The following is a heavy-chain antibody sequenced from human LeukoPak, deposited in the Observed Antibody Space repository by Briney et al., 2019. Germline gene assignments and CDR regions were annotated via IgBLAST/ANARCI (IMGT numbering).Heavy chain of an antibody. D-gene: IGHD3-3*01. CDR3: AKYPTPNGFWSGYPYY. CDR2: ISGSGGST. V-gene: IGHV3-23*01. CDR1: GFTFSSYA. J-gene: IGHJ4*02. Sequence: GGSLRLSCAASGFTFSSYAMSWVRQAPGKGLEWVSAISGSGGSTYYADSVKGRFTISRDNSKNTLYLQMNSLRAEDTAVYYCAKYPTPNGFWSGYPYYWGQGTLVTVSS.